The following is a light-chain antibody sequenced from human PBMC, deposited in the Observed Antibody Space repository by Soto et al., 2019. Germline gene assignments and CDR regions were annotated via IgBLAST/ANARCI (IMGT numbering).Light chain of an antibody. CDR1: SSNVGSRYE. CDR3: QSYDSSLSGWDVV. V-gene: IGLV1-40*01. J-gene: IGLJ2*01. CDR2: GNS. Sequence: QSVLTQPPSVSGAPGQRVTISCNGTSSNVGSRYEVHWYHQLPGTAPKLLIYGNSNRPSGVPDRFSGSKSGTSASLAITGLQAADEADYYCQSYDSSLSGWDVVFGGGTKLTVL.